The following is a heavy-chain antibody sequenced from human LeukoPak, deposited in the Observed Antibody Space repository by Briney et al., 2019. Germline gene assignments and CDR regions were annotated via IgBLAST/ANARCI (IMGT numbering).Heavy chain of an antibody. CDR3: ARFALTSSLDY. Sequence: GESLKISCKISGDRLTNIWIGWVRQVPGKGLEWMGLIYPGNSDTRYSPLFQGHVTLSVDRSISTAYLHWSGLKASDTAIYYCARFALTSSLDYWGQGTLVTVSS. CDR2: IYPGNSDT. D-gene: IGHD6-13*01. V-gene: IGHV5-51*01. CDR1: GDRLTNIW. J-gene: IGHJ4*02.